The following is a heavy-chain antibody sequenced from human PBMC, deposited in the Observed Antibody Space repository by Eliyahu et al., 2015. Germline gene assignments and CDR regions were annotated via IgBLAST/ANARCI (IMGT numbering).Heavy chain of an antibody. CDR2: INHSGST. V-gene: IGHV4-34*01. CDR1: GGSFSGYY. CDR3: ARGQDTIFGVVIGDDAFDI. J-gene: IGHJ3*02. Sequence: QVQLQQWGAGLLKPSETLSLTCAVYGGSFSGYYWSWIRQPPGKGLEWIGEINHSGSTNYNPSLKSRVTISVDTSKNQFSLKLSSVTAADTAVYYCARGQDTIFGVVIGDDAFDIWGQGTMVTVSS. D-gene: IGHD3-3*01.